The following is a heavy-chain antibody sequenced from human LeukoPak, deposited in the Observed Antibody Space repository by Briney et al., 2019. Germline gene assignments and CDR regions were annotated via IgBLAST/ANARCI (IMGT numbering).Heavy chain of an antibody. CDR3: ARVRGSYYLDY. J-gene: IGHJ4*02. D-gene: IGHD1-26*01. CDR1: GFTFSSYS. CDR2: ISSSINTI. V-gene: IGHV3-48*01. Sequence: GGSLRLSCAASGFTFSSYSMNWVRQAPGKGLEWVSYISSSINTIYYADSVKGRFTISRDNAKNSLYVQMNSLRAEDTAVHYCARVRGSYYLDYWGQGTLVTVSS.